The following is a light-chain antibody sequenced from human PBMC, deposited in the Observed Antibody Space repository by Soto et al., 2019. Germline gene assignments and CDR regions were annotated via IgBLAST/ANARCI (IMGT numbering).Light chain of an antibody. CDR3: HQYHMWPSWT. V-gene: IGKV3D-15*01. J-gene: IGKJ1*01. CDR2: GAS. Sequence: ELVLTQSPGTLSLSPGDRATLSCRASQSVSNDYVAWVQQKPGQTPRLLIYGASKRATGIPGRFSGIVSGTEFGLPISGLQADDLAAYYCHQYHMWPSWTFGQGTKVDIK. CDR1: QSVSND.